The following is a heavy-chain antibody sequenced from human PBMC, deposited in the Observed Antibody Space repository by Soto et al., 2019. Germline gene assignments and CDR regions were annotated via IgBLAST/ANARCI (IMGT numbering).Heavy chain of an antibody. V-gene: IGHV4-59*01. Sequence: QVQLQESGPGLVKPSETLSLTCTVSGGSISSYYWSWIRQPPGKGLEWIGYIYYSGSTNYNPSLKRRVTISVDTSKNQFSLKLSSVTAADTAVYYCARVLMPGVYFDYWGQGTLVTVSS. CDR1: GGSISSYY. CDR2: IYYSGST. CDR3: ARVLMPGVYFDY. J-gene: IGHJ4*02. D-gene: IGHD2-8*01.